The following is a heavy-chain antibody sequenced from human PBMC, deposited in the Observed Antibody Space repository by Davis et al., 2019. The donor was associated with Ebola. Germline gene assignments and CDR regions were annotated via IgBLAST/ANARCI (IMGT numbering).Heavy chain of an antibody. V-gene: IGHV1-8*01. D-gene: IGHD2-15*01. CDR1: GYTFTSYD. J-gene: IGHJ6*02. Sequence: ASVKVSCKASGYTFTSYDINWVRQATGQGLEWMGWMNPNSGNTGYAQKFQGRVTMTRNTSISTAYMELSSLRSEDTAVYYCAREVVVVVAATPTYYYYGMDVWGQGTTVTVSS. CDR3: AREVVVVVAATPTYYYYGMDV. CDR2: MNPNSGNT.